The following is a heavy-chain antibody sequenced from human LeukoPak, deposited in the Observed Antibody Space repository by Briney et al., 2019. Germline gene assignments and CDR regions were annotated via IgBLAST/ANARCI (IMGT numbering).Heavy chain of an antibody. V-gene: IGHV4-59*01. D-gene: IGHD2-21*02. CDR2: ISNSGST. J-gene: IGHJ4*02. CDR3: ASRPYCGGDCYYDY. CDR1: GASITSYY. Sequence: SETLSLTCTVSGASITSYYWNWIRQPPGKGLEWIGYISNSGSTNYNPSLTSRVTISVDTSKNQFSLKLSSVTAADTAVYYCASRPYCGGDCYYDYWGQGTLVTVSS.